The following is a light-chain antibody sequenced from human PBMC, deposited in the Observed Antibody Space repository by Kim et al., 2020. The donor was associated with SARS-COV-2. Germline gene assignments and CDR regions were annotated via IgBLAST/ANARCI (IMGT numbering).Light chain of an antibody. CDR3: QQSFRTPWT. CDR2: AAS. V-gene: IGKV1-39*01. J-gene: IGKJ1*01. Sequence: SASVGDRFTITCRASQDISSYLNWYQQKTGTAPKLLMYAASSLQSGVPSRFRGGGSGTEYTLTISSLQPEDFATYYCQQSFRTPWTFGQGTKLEI. CDR1: QDISSY.